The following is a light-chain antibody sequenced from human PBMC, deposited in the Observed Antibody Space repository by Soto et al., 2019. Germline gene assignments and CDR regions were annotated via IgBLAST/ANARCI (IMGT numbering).Light chain of an antibody. J-gene: IGKJ1*01. V-gene: IGKV1-9*01. Sequence: QLTLSQSSMSASIGDVVTSTCRISQGISSSLAWYQQEPGKAPKLLIYEASTLQSGVPSRFSGRGSGTDFTLTISGLQPDDFATYYCQQYNSYSPRTFGQGTNVDIK. CDR3: QQYNSYSPRT. CDR1: QGISSS. CDR2: EAS.